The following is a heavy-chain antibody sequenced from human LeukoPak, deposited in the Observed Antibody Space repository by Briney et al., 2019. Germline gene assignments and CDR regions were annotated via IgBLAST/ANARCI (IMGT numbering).Heavy chain of an antibody. V-gene: IGHV3-7*01. CDR3: ARAGPRWCYGIDY. Sequence: GGSLRLSCAASGFTFSSYWMTWVRQAPGKGLEWVAHIQQDGSQKYYVDSVKGRFTISRDNAKKSLYLQMNSLRAEDTAVYYCARAGPRWCYGIDYWGQGTLVTVSS. D-gene: IGHD4/OR15-4a*01. J-gene: IGHJ4*02. CDR1: GFTFSSYW. CDR2: IQQDGSQK.